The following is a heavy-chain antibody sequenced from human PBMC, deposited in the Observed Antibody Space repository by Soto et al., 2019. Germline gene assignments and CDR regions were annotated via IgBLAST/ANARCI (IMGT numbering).Heavy chain of an antibody. V-gene: IGHV4-59*08. CDR2: IYYSGST. J-gene: IGHJ3*02. D-gene: IGHD6-13*01. Sequence: SETLSLTCTVSGGSISSYYWSWIRQPPGKGLEWIGYIYYSGSTNYNPSLKSPVTISVDTSKNQFSLKLSSVTAADTAVYYCARFGSSRRGVGAFDIWGQGTMVTVSS. CDR1: GGSISSYY. CDR3: ARFGSSRRGVGAFDI.